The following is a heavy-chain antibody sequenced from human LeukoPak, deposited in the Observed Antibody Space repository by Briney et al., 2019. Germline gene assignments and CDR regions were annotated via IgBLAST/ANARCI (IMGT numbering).Heavy chain of an antibody. Sequence: SETLSLTCTVSGGSTSSSNYYWGWIRQPPGKGLEWIGGIHYSGNTYYNPSLKGRVTISVDTSKNQFSLKLSSVTAADTAVYYCARLGAGPTYYDFWSGYSSFYFDYWGQGTLVTVSS. CDR3: ARLGAGPTYYDFWSGYSSFYFDY. CDR1: GGSTSSSNYY. D-gene: IGHD3-3*01. V-gene: IGHV4-39*01. CDR2: IHYSGNT. J-gene: IGHJ4*02.